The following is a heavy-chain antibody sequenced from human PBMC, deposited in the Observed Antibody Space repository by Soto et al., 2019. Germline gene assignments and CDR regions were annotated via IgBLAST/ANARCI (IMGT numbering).Heavy chain of an antibody. J-gene: IGHJ4*02. CDR2: ISYDGTNK. CDR1: GVNFSNHA. Sequence: QVQLVESGGGVGQPGRSLRLSCAAAGVNFSNHAMHWVRQTPGKGLEWVAAISYDGTNKYYADSVKGRFTIFRDNSKNTLYLPMNSLRAEDTAIYYCARDQNPSGSYRGIFDYWGRGTLVTVSS. CDR3: ARDQNPSGSYRGIFDY. D-gene: IGHD1-26*01. V-gene: IGHV3-30-3*01.